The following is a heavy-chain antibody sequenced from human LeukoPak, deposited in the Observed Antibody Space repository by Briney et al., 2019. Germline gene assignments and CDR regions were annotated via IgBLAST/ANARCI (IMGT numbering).Heavy chain of an antibody. CDR1: GFTFRSYA. V-gene: IGHV3-23*01. CDR3: AKLVVVRGYFDY. CDR2: FCASGRSP. D-gene: IGHD3-22*01. J-gene: IGHJ4*02. Sequence: PGGSLRLSCAASGFTFRSYAMSWVRQAPGKGLELFSAFCASGRSPYYADSVNAPFTISRDNSNNTLYLQMNSLRAEDTAVYYCAKLVVVRGYFDYWGQGTLVTVSS.